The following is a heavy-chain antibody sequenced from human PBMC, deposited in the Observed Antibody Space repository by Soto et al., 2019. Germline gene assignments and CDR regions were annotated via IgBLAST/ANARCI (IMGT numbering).Heavy chain of an antibody. V-gene: IGHV4-59*01. CDR3: ARGDYDILTGYQFDY. CDR1: GGSISSYY. J-gene: IGHJ4*02. Sequence: PSETVSLTCTVSGGSISSYYWSWIRQPPGKGLEWIGYIYYSGSTNYNPSLKSRVTISVDTSKNQFSLKLSSVTAADTAVYYCARGDYDILTGYQFDYWGQGTLVTVS. CDR2: IYYSGST. D-gene: IGHD3-9*01.